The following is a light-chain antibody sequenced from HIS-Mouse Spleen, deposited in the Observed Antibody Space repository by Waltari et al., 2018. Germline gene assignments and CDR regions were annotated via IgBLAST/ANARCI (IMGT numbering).Light chain of an antibody. V-gene: IGLV3-19*01. Sequence: SSELTQDPAVSVALGQTVRITCQGDSLRSYYASWYQQKPGQAPVLVIYGKNNRPSGSPDRFSGSSSGNTASLTSTGAQAEDEADYYCNSRDSSGNLVVFGGGTKLTVL. CDR2: GKN. CDR3: NSRDSSGNLVV. J-gene: IGLJ2*01. CDR1: SLRSYY.